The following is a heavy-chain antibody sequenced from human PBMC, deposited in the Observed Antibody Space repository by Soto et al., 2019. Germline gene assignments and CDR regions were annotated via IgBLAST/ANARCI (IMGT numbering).Heavy chain of an antibody. J-gene: IGHJ4*02. D-gene: IGHD6-13*01. CDR1: GFTFRNYG. CDR3: AKENQHLVHDY. CDR2: ISHDGSDK. Sequence: QVQLVESGGGVVRPGRSLRITCAASGFTFRNYGMHWVRQAPGKGLEWVAVISHDGSDKYYADSMKGRFIISRDNSENTLFLNMNSLKPEDTAVYYCAKENQHLVHDYWRQGTLVTVSS. V-gene: IGHV3-30*18.